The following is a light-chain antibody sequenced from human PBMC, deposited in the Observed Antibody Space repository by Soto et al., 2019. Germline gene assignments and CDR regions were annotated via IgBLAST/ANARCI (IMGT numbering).Light chain of an antibody. Sequence: DIQITQSPSSLSSCLLDIVTITCRTSQTVSTYLNWYQQKPQKAPKLLIFDASTLESGVPSRFSGSGSGTEFTLTISSLQPDDFATYYCQQYNSYSPLTFGGGTKVDIK. V-gene: IGKV1-5*01. CDR2: DAS. CDR3: QQYNSYSPLT. J-gene: IGKJ4*01. CDR1: QTVSTY.